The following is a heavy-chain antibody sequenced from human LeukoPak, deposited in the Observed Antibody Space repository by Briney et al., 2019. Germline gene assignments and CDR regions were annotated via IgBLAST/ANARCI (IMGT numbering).Heavy chain of an antibody. J-gene: IGHJ3*02. CDR1: GGTFSSYA. CDR2: IIPIFGTA. D-gene: IGHD3-22*01. Sequence: ASVKVSFKASGGTFSSYAISWVPQAPGQGLEWMGGIIPIFGTANYAQKFQGRVTITADESTSTAYMELSSLRSEDTAVYYCAREGYFDSSATNYFDSWGQGTMVTVSS. CDR3: AREGYFDSSATNYFDS. V-gene: IGHV1-69*13.